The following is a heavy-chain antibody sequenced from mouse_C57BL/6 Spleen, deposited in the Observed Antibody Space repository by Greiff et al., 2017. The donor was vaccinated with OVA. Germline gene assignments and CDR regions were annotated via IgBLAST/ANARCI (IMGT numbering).Heavy chain of an antibody. J-gene: IGHJ3*01. CDR1: GYAFSSYW. V-gene: IGHV1-80*01. Sequence: VQLQESGAELVKPGASVKISCKASGYAFSSYWMNWVKQRPGKGLEWIGQIYPGDGDTNYNGKFKGKATLTADKSSSTAYMQLSSLTSEDSAVYFCARGGYDYDGFAYWGQGTLVTVSA. CDR2: IYPGDGDT. D-gene: IGHD2-4*01. CDR3: ARGGYDYDGFAY.